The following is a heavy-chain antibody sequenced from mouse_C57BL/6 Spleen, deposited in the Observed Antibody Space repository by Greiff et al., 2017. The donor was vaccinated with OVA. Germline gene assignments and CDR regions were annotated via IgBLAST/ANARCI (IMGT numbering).Heavy chain of an antibody. J-gene: IGHJ3*01. CDR1: GYTFTSYW. D-gene: IGHD1-1*01. CDR3: ARPSITTAVGGFAY. V-gene: IGHV1-50*01. Sequence: VQLQQPGAELVKPGASVKLSCKASGYTFTSYWMQWVKQRPGQGLEWIGEIDPSDSYTNYNQKFKGKATLTVDTSSSTAYMQLSSLTSEDSAVYYCARPSITTAVGGFAYWGQGTLVTVSA. CDR2: IDPSDSYT.